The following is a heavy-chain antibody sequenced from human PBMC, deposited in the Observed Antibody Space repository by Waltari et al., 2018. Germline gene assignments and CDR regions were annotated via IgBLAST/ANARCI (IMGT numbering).Heavy chain of an antibody. D-gene: IGHD2-21*02. V-gene: IGHV1-24*01. CDR3: ATGPPGGNSVDWYFDL. Sequence: QVQLVQSGAEVKKPGASVKVSCKVSGYTLTELSMHWVRQAPGKGLEWMGGFDPETGETIYAQNCQGRVTMTEDTSTDTAYMELSSLRSEDTAVYYCATGPPGGNSVDWYFDLWGRGTLVTVSS. CDR1: GYTLTELS. J-gene: IGHJ2*01. CDR2: FDPETGET.